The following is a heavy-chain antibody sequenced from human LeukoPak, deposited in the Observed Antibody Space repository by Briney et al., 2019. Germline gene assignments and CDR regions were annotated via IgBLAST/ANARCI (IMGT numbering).Heavy chain of an antibody. CDR1: GLTVSSTY. CDR2: IYSAGST. Sequence: GGSLRLSCAASGLTVSSTYMSWVRQAPGKGLELVSIIYSAGSTYYADSVKGRFTISRDNSKNTLYLQMNSLRAEDTAVYYCAKGHCTNGICWLDWGQGTLVTVSS. CDR3: AKGHCTNGICWLD. J-gene: IGHJ4*02. D-gene: IGHD2-8*01. V-gene: IGHV3-53*01.